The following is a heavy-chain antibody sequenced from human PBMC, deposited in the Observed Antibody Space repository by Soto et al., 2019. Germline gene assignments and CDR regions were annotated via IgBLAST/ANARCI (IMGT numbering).Heavy chain of an antibody. V-gene: IGHV1-69*08. CDR1: GGTFTSNT. D-gene: IGHD1-1*01. CDR3: ARKYNNYVMTFDF. J-gene: IGHJ3*01. CDR2: IIPLLGTP. Sequence: SVKVSCKASGGTFTSNTFSWVRQAPGQGLEWMGRIIPLLGTPNYAQKFQGRVTITADKSTRTVYMELSSLRSEDTAVYYCARKYNNYVMTFDFWGQGTRVTVAS.